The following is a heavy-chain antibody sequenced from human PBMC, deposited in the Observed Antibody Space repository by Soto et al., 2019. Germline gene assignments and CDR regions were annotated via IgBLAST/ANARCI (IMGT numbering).Heavy chain of an antibody. CDR2: ISHKSTAI. CDR3: ARDPYSSTTVTIIDY. CDR1: GFTFSNYA. D-gene: IGHD4-17*01. Sequence: EVQLVESGGGLVQPGGSLRLSCAASGFTFSNYAMNWVRQAPGKGLEWVSYISHKSTAIYHPDSVKGRFTISRDNAKNSPYLQMNSLRDEDTAVYYCARDPYSSTTVTIIDYWGQGTLVTVSS. V-gene: IGHV3-48*02. J-gene: IGHJ4*02.